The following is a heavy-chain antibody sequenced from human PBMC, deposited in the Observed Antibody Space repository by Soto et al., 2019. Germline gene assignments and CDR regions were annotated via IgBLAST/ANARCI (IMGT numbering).Heavy chain of an antibody. V-gene: IGHV3-23*01. CDR1: GFTFSNYA. CDR2: ISGSGGST. Sequence: PGGSLRLSCAASGFTFSNYAVTWVRQAPGKGLERVSTISGSGGSTYYADSVKGRFTISRDNSKNTLYLQMNSLRAEDTAVYYCAKWGGYRAYFDYWGQGTLVTVSS. J-gene: IGHJ4*02. CDR3: AKWGGYRAYFDY. D-gene: IGHD5-12*01.